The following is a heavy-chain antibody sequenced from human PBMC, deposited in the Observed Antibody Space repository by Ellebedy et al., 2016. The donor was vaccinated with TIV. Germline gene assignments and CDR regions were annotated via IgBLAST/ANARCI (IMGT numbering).Heavy chain of an antibody. D-gene: IGHD3-3*01. CDR3: AKDQAIFGVAPFDY. J-gene: IGHJ4*02. CDR1: DYTFTSYG. CDR2: IIPNSGVA. Sequence: ASVKVSCXASDYTFTSYGISWVRQAPGQGLEWMGSIIPNSGVANYAQKFQGRVTMTRDTSISTAYMELSRLRSDDTAVYYCAKDQAIFGVAPFDYWGQGSLVSVSS. V-gene: IGHV1-2*02.